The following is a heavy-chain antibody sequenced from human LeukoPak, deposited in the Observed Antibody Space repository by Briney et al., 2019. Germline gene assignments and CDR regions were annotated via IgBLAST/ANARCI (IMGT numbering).Heavy chain of an antibody. V-gene: IGHV3-66*01. Sequence: GGSLRLSCAASGFTISSSYMSWVRQAPGRGLEWVSVIYSGGSTYYVDSVKGRFTISRDNSKNTLYLQMNSLRAEDTAVYYCARVLAIVRGVIDYWGQGTLVTVSS. CDR3: ARVLAIVRGVIDY. J-gene: IGHJ4*02. CDR1: GFTISSSY. D-gene: IGHD3-10*01. CDR2: IYSGGST.